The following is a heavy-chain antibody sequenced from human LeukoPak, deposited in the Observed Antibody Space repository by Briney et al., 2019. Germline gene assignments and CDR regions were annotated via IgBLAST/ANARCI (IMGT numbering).Heavy chain of an antibody. J-gene: IGHJ4*02. CDR3: ARGRTIFGVVIALDY. V-gene: IGHV4-34*01. Sequence: SETLSLTCAVYGGSFSGYYWSWIRQPPGKGREWIGEINHSGSTNYNPSLKSRVTISVDTSKNQFSLKLSSVTAADTAVYYCARGRTIFGVVIALDYWGQGTLVTVSS. CDR1: GGSFSGYY. D-gene: IGHD3-3*01. CDR2: INHSGST.